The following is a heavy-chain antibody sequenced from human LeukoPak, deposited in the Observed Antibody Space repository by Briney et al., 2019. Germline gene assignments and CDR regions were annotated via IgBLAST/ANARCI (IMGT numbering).Heavy chain of an antibody. CDR3: ARGYYDFWSGYYYYYGMDV. CDR1: GGSISSYY. CDR2: IYTSGST. Sequence: SETLSLTCTVSGGSISSYYWSWIRQPAGKGLEWIGRIYTSGSTNYNPSLKGRVTMSVDTSKNQFSLKLSSVTAADTAVYYCARGYYDFWSGYYYYYGMDVWGQGTTVTVSS. J-gene: IGHJ6*02. D-gene: IGHD3-3*01. V-gene: IGHV4-4*07.